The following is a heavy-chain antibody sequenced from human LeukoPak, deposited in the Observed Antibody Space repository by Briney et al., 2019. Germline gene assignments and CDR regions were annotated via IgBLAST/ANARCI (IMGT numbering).Heavy chain of an antibody. V-gene: IGHV4-39*07. J-gene: IGHJ4*02. CDR2: IYYSGST. Sequence: SETLSLTCTVSGGSISSSSYYWGWIRQPPGKGLEWIGSIYYSGSTYYNPSLKSRVTISVDTSKNQFSLKLSSVTAADTAVYYCARLVKDYGVDYWGQGTLVTVSS. D-gene: IGHD4-17*01. CDR3: ARLVKDYGVDY. CDR1: GGSISSSSYY.